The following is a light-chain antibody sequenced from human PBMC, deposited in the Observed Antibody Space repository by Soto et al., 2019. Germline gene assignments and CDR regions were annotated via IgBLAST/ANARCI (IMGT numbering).Light chain of an antibody. CDR2: DVS. Sequence: ALTQPASVSGSPGQSITISCTGSSSDVGGYDYVSWYQQYPGKAPKLMIYDVSNRPSGVSNRFSGSKSGNTASLTISGLQADDEADYYCSSFTSSTTRVFGTGTKVTVL. CDR3: SSFTSSTTRV. V-gene: IGLV2-14*01. J-gene: IGLJ1*01. CDR1: SSDVGGYDY.